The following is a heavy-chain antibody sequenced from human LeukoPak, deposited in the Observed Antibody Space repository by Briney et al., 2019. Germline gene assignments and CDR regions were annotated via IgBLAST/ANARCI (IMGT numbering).Heavy chain of an antibody. CDR3: ARQLYGSDY. V-gene: IGHV4-34*01. D-gene: IGHD4-17*01. CDR1: GVSFSTYY. Sequence: PSETLSLTCDVSGVSFSTYYWSWIRQSPEKGLEWIGEVNHSEYTNYNPSLKGRVTISVDPSKNQFSLKLSSVTAADTAVYYCARQLYGSDYWGQGALVTVSS. J-gene: IGHJ4*02. CDR2: VNHSEYT.